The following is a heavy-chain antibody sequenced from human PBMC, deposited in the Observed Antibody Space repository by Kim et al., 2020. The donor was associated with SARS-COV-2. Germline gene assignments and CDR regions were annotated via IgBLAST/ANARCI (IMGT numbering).Heavy chain of an antibody. V-gene: IGHV3-11*05. Sequence: RFTVSRDNAKNALYLQMNSRRAEDTAVYYCAREGYRRPGPPYYYYGMDVWGQGTTVTVSS. D-gene: IGHD6-13*01. J-gene: IGHJ6*02. CDR3: AREGYRRPGPPYYYYGMDV.